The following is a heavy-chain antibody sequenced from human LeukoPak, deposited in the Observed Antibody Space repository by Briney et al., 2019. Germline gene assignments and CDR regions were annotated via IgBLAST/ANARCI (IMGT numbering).Heavy chain of an antibody. V-gene: IGHV1-2*02. J-gene: IGHJ6*03. CDR3: ARDRITGPMDV. CDR2: INPNSGGT. Sequence: GASVKVSCKASGYTFTGYYMHWVRQAPGQGLEWMGWINPNSGGTNYARKFQGRVTMTRDTSISTAYMELSRLRSDDTAVYYCARDRITGPMDVWGKGTTVTVSS. D-gene: IGHD1-20*01. CDR1: GYTFTGYY.